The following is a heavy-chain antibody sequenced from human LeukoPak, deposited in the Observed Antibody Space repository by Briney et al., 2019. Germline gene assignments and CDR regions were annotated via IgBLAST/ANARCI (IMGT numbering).Heavy chain of an antibody. D-gene: IGHD5/OR15-5a*01. CDR2: ISAYNGNT. J-gene: IGHJ3*02. CDR1: GGTFSSYA. V-gene: IGHV1-18*01. CDR3: AREGRSTDAFDI. Sequence: ASVKVSCKASGGTFSSYAISWVRQAPGQGLEWMGWISAYNGNTNYAQKLQGRVTMTTDTSTSTAYMELRSLRSDDTAVYYCAREGRSTDAFDIWGQGTMVTVSS.